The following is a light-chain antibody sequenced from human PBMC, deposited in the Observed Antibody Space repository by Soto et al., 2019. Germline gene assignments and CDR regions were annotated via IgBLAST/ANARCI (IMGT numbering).Light chain of an antibody. V-gene: IGLV7-46*01. CDR3: LLSYSGARV. CDR2: DTS. Sequence: QAVVTQDPSLTVSPGGTVTLTCGSSTGDVTSGHYPYWFQQKTGQAPMTLIYDTSNKHSWTPARFSGSLLGGKAALTLSGAQPEDEDEYYCLLSYSGARVFGGGTKLTVL. CDR1: TGDVTSGHY. J-gene: IGLJ2*01.